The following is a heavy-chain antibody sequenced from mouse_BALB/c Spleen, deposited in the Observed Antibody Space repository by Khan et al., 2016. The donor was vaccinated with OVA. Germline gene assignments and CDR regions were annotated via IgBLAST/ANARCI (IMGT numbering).Heavy chain of an antibody. Sequence: QVQLQQSGPELVKPGASVKMSCKASGYKFTDYVISWVKQRTGQGLEWIGDIYPGSATTHYNERFWGKATLTADKSSNTAYMQFSSLPSEDSAVYFCAGGYDDDGAWFVRWGHGTQVTVSA. CDR3: AGGYDDDGAWFVR. D-gene: IGHD2-4*01. CDR2: IYPGSATT. V-gene: IGHV1-81*01. CDR1: GYKFTDYV. J-gene: IGHJ3*01.